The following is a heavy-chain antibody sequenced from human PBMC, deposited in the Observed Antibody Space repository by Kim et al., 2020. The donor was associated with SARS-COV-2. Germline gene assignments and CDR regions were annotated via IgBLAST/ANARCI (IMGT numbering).Heavy chain of an antibody. D-gene: IGHD3-10*01. Sequence: ADSVKGRFTISRDKAKNSLYLQMNSLRDEDTAVYYCARDALYGSGKPCDYWGQGTLVTVSS. V-gene: IGHV3-48*02. CDR3: ARDALYGSGKPCDY. J-gene: IGHJ4*02.